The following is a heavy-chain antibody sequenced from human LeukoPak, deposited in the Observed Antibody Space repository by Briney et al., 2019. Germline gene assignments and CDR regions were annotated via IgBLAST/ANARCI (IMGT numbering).Heavy chain of an antibody. J-gene: IGHJ4*02. D-gene: IGHD2-2*01. CDR1: GYTFTSYG. CDR2: ISAYNGNT. V-gene: IGHV1-18*01. CDR3: AGEQSDIVVVNSALDY. Sequence: ASVKVSCKASGYTFTSYGISWVRQAPGQGLEWMGWISAYNGNTNYAQKLQGRVTMTTDTSTSTAYMELRSLRSDDTAVYYCAGEQSDIVVVNSALDYWGQGTLVTVSS.